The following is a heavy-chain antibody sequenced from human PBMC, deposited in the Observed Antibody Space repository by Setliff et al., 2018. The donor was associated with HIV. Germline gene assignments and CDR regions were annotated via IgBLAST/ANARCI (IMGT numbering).Heavy chain of an antibody. J-gene: IGHJ4*02. Sequence: SETLSLTCSVFGGSFSGYYWSWIRQLPGKELEWIGEINHSGSSKYNPSLQSRVTISVDTSKNQLSLKVKSMTAADTAMYFCARGKDPGLYFDNWRQGTLVTVSS. CDR3: ARGKDPGLYFDN. CDR2: INHSGSS. D-gene: IGHD2-15*01. V-gene: IGHV4-34*01. CDR1: GGSFSGYY.